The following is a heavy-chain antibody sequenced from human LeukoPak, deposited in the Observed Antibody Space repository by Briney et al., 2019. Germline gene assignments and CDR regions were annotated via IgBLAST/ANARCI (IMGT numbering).Heavy chain of an antibody. D-gene: IGHD2-15*01. CDR1: GFTFSSYD. CDR3: ARGSRGSDYLDY. J-gene: IGHJ4*02. V-gene: IGHV3-13*01. CDR2: IGTAGDT. Sequence: GGSLRLSCAASGFTFSSYDMHWVRQATGKGLEWVSAIGTAGDTYYPGSVKGRFTISRENAKNSLYLQMNSLRAGDTAVYYCARGSRGSDYLDYWGQGTLVTVSS.